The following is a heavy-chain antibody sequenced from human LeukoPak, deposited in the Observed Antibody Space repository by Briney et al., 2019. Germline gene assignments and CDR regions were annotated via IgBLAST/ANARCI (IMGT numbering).Heavy chain of an antibody. D-gene: IGHD6-19*01. CDR2: ITIAGGT. J-gene: IGHJ4*02. V-gene: IGHV3-23*01. CDR3: GKGRVSE. Sequence: GGSLRLSCAASGFTFNTQDMRWVRQAPGKGLEWVSSITIAGGTFYADFVRGRFTISRDNSKNTLDLQMNSLRVEDTAVYYCGKGRVSEWGQGTLVTAS. CDR1: GFTFNTQD.